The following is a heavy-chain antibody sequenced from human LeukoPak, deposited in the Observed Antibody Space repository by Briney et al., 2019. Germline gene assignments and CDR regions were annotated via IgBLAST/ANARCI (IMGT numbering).Heavy chain of an antibody. CDR2: IYHSGST. CDR1: GYSISSGYY. J-gene: IGHJ4*02. V-gene: IGHV4-38-2*02. D-gene: IGHD5-18*01. Sequence: PSETLSLTCTVSGYSISSGYYWGWIRQPPGEGLEWIGSIYHSGSTFYSPSLKSRVTISLDTSMHQLSPRLSSVTAADTAVYYCARGPDTFDYGGEGTLVTVS. CDR3: ARGPDTFDY.